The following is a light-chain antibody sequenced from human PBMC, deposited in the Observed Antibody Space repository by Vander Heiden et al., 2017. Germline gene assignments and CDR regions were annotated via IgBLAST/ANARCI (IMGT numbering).Light chain of an antibody. CDR1: QGISSY. V-gene: IGKV1-9*01. CDR3: QQLTSYLYT. J-gene: IGKJ2*01. CDR2: AAS. Sequence: DIQLTQSPSFLSASVGDRVTITCRASQGISSYLAWYQQKPGKAPKLLIYAASTLQSGVPSRFSGSGSGTEFTLTISSLQPEDFATYDSQQLTSYLYTFDQGTKLQIK.